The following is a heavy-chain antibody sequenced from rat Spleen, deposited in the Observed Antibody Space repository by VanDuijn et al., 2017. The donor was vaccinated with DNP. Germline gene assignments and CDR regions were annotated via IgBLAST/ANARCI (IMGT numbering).Heavy chain of an antibody. D-gene: IGHD1-12*02. CDR3: TREDRMMVVGFLDY. Sequence: QVQLKESGPGLLQPSQTLSLTCTVSEFSLTDYSVHWVRQPPGKGLEWLGRIRANGVTDYNSGLRSRLIISRDISKSQVFLKMNSPETEDSAIYFCTREDRMMVVGFLDYWGRGVMVTVSS. CDR1: EFSLTDYS. J-gene: IGHJ2*01. V-gene: IGHV2-19*01. CDR2: IRANGVT.